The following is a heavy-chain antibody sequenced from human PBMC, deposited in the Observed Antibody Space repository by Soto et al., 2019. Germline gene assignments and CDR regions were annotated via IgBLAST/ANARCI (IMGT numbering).Heavy chain of an antibody. CDR2: ISGSGGST. CDR1: GFTFSSYA. J-gene: IGHJ5*02. Sequence: GGSLRLSCAASGFTFSSYAMSWVRQAPGKGLEWVSAISGSGGSTYYADSVKGRFTISRDNSKNTLYLQMNSLRAEDTAVYYCAKDGEENYDCWSDCPQNWFDPWGQGTLVTVSS. D-gene: IGHD3-3*01. CDR3: AKDGEENYDCWSDCPQNWFDP. V-gene: IGHV3-23*01.